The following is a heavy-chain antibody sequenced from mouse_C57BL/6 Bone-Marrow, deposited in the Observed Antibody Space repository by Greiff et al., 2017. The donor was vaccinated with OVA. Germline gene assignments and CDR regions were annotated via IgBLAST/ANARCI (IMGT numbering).Heavy chain of an antibody. CDR1: GYTFTDYE. CDR3: TGGLGRGFDY. J-gene: IGHJ2*01. Sequence: QVQLQQSGAELVRPGASVTLSCKASGYTFTDYEMHWVKQTPVHGLEWIGAIDPETGGTAYNQKFKGKAILTADKSSSTAYMELRSLTSEDSAVYYCTGGLGRGFDYWGQGTTLTVSS. V-gene: IGHV1-15*01. CDR2: IDPETGGT. D-gene: IGHD4-1*01.